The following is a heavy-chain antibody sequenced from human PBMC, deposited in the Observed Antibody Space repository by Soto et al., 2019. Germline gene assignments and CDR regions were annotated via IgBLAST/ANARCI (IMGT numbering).Heavy chain of an antibody. CDR2: IYPGDFDI. D-gene: IGHD3-22*01. CDR3: GRTSGGEYYDSRQCYYSY. CDR1: GYKFIDYW. Sequence: GESLKISCQGPGYKFIDYWIGWVRQVPGKGLEWVGSIYPGDFDIKYRPSFQGQVTISADRSTTTAYLQWNSLQASDTAMYYCGRTSGGEYYDSRQCYYSYWGQGTLVTVSS. V-gene: IGHV5-51*01. J-gene: IGHJ4*02.